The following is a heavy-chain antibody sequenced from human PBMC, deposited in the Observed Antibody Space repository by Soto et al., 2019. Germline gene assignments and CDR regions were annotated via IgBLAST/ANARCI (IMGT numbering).Heavy chain of an antibody. CDR3: ARAPRSGGNSSCYYYGMAV. D-gene: IGHD2-21*02. CDR1: GGTFSSYA. Sequence: SVKVSCKASGGTFSSYAISWVRQAPGQGLEWMGGIIPIFGTANYAQKFQGRVTITADESTSTAYMELSSLRSEDTAVYYCARAPRSGGNSSCYYYGMAVWGQGTTVTVSS. V-gene: IGHV1-69*13. J-gene: IGHJ6*02. CDR2: IIPIFGTA.